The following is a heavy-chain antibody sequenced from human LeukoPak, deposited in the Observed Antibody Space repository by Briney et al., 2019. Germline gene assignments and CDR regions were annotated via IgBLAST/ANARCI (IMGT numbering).Heavy chain of an antibody. Sequence: ASVKVSCKASGYTFTGYYMHWVRQAPGQGLEWMGWMNPNSGGTNYAQKFQGRVTMTRDTSISTAYMELSRLRSDDTAVYYCARAGGSSWSPYYYYYGMDVWGQGTTVTVSS. V-gene: IGHV1-2*02. CDR1: GYTFTGYY. CDR2: MNPNSGGT. D-gene: IGHD6-13*01. J-gene: IGHJ6*02. CDR3: ARAGGSSWSPYYYYYGMDV.